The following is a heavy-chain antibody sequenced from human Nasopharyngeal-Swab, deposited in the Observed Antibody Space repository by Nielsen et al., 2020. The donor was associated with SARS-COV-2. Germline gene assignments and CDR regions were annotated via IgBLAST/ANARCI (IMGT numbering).Heavy chain of an antibody. J-gene: IGHJ5*02. CDR1: GGTFSSYA. Sequence: SVKVSCKASGGTFSSYAISWVRQAPGQGLEWMGGIIPIFGTANYAQKFQGRVTMTRNTSISTAYMELSSLRSEDTAVYYCARGAWFDPWGQGTLVTVSS. CDR3: ARGAWFDP. V-gene: IGHV1-69*05. CDR2: IIPIFGTA.